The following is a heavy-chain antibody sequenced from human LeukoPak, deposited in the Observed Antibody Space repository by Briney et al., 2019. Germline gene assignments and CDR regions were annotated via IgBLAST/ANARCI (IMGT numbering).Heavy chain of an antibody. D-gene: IGHD3-3*01. V-gene: IGHV3-48*04. Sequence: PGGSLRLSCAASGFTFSSYSMNWVRQAPGEGLGWVSYLSSSSSTIYYADSVKGRFTISRDNAKNALYLQMNSLRAEDTAVYYCARGLTIFGVEGAFDIWGQGTMVTVSS. CDR3: ARGLTIFGVEGAFDI. J-gene: IGHJ3*02. CDR1: GFTFSSYS. CDR2: LSSSSSTI.